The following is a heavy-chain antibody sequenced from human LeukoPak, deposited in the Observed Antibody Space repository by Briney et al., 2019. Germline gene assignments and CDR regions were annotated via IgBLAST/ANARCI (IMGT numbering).Heavy chain of an antibody. J-gene: IGHJ4*02. V-gene: IGHV3-7*01. CDR3: ARAGIQLWSREYYFDY. CDR2: IKQGGSEK. CDR1: GFTFSSYW. Sequence: GGSLRLSCAASGFTFSSYWMNWVRQTPGKGLEWVANIKQGGSEKYYVDSVRGRFTISRDNAKNSLYLQMNSLRAEDTAVYYCARAGIQLWSREYYFDYWGQGTLVTVSS. D-gene: IGHD5-18*01.